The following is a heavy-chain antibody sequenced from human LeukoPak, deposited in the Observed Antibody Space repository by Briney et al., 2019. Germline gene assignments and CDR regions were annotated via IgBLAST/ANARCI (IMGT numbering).Heavy chain of an antibody. Sequence: GGSLRLSCAASGFTFSSYEMNWVRQAPGKGLEWVSYISSSGSTIYYADSVKGRFTISRDNSKNTLSLQMNSLRAEDTAVYYCAKDLLETSGTFSKGLDYWGQGTLVTVSS. V-gene: IGHV3-48*03. CDR3: AKDLLETSGTFSKGLDY. CDR1: GFTFSSYE. CDR2: ISSSGSTI. D-gene: IGHD3-10*01. J-gene: IGHJ4*02.